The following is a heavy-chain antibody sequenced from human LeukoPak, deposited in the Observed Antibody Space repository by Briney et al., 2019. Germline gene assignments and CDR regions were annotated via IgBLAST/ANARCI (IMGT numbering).Heavy chain of an antibody. Sequence: GASVKVSCKASGYTFTSYGISWVRQAPGQGLEWMGWISAYNGNTNYAQKLQGRVTMTTDTSTSTAYMELRSLRSEDTAVYYCARTHQPQLLPAGWFDPWGQGTLVTVSS. D-gene: IGHD2-2*01. J-gene: IGHJ5*02. CDR1: GYTFTSYG. V-gene: IGHV1-18*01. CDR2: ISAYNGNT. CDR3: ARTHQPQLLPAGWFDP.